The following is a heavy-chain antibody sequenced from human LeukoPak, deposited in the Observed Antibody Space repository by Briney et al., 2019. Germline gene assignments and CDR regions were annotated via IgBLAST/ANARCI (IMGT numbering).Heavy chain of an antibody. CDR3: AREAYPGYFDY. CDR2: IIPIFGTA. J-gene: IGHJ4*02. Sequence: GASVKVSCKSSGGTFSSYAISWVRQAPGQGLEWMGGIIPIFGTANYAQKFQGRVTITADESTSTAYMELSSLRSEDTAVYYCAREAYPGYFDYWGQGTLVTVSS. CDR1: GGTFSSYA. V-gene: IGHV1-69*13.